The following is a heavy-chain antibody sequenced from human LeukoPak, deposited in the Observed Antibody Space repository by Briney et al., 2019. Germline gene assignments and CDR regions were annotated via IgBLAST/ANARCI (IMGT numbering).Heavy chain of an antibody. V-gene: IGHV4-39*07. CDR1: GGSISSSSYY. Sequence: SETLSLTCTVSGGSISSSSYYWGWIRQPPGKGLEWIGSIYYSGSTYYNPSLKSRVTISVDTSKNQFSLKLSSVTAADAAVYYCARDYTWSGYYPNNWFDPWGQGTLVTVSS. CDR2: IYYSGST. CDR3: ARDYTWSGYYPNNWFDP. J-gene: IGHJ5*02. D-gene: IGHD3-3*01.